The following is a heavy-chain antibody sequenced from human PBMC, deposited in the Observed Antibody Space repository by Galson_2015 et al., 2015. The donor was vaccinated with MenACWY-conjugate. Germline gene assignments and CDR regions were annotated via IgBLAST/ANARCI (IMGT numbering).Heavy chain of an antibody. CDR1: GSSFCSHW. V-gene: IGHV5-51*01. Sequence: QSGAEVVKPGESVLISCPASGSSFCSHWIVWERQMPVNCPEWIGISYTGDSGTRYSAFFQGHVTLSADRCTCISYLQWSSLRSSDTAMYFCAKGGYNFWSPYLSEWGPGTLVIVTS. J-gene: IGHJ4*02. CDR3: AKGGYNFWSPYLSE. D-gene: IGHD3-3*01. CDR2: SYTGDSGT.